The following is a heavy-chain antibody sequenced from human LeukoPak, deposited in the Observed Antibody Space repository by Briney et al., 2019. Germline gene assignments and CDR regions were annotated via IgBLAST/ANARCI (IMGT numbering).Heavy chain of an antibody. CDR3: VKDPVASAVAGTNYFDY. CDR1: GFAFSSYG. D-gene: IGHD6-19*01. V-gene: IGHV3-30*02. CDR2: IRYDGNNN. J-gene: IGHJ4*02. Sequence: GGSLRLSCAASGFAFSSYGIHWVRQAPGKGLEWVAFIRYDGNNNYYADSVKGGLTISRDNSKNTLYLQMNSLRAEDTAVYYCVKDPVASAVAGTNYFDYWGQGTLVTVSS.